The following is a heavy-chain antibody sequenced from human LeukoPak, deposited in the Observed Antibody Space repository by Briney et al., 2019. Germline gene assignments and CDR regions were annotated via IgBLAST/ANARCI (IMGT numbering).Heavy chain of an antibody. D-gene: IGHD6-19*01. V-gene: IGHV3-23*01. Sequence: GGSLRLSCAASGFSFTTYGMTWVRQAPGRGLEWVSSIRPSGDNTYNGDSVKGRLTISRDNSKNTVYLQMNNMRVDDTAVYYCARVAGWHWFDPWGQGTLVTVSS. CDR1: GFSFTTYG. CDR2: IRPSGDNT. CDR3: ARVAGWHWFDP. J-gene: IGHJ5*02.